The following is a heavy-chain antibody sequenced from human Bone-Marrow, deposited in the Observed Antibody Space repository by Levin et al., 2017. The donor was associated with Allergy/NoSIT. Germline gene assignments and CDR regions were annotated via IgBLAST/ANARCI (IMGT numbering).Heavy chain of an antibody. CDR3: ARVHCSSTRGLSPFDI. CDR2: ISSSSSYI. J-gene: IGHJ3*02. D-gene: IGHD2-2*01. V-gene: IGHV3-21*01. Sequence: PGESLKISCAASGFTFSSYSMNWVRQAPGKGLEWVSSISSSSSYIYYADSVKGRFTISRDNAKNSLYLQMNSLRAEDTAVYYCARVHCSSTRGLSPFDIWGQGTMVTVSS. CDR1: GFTFSSYS.